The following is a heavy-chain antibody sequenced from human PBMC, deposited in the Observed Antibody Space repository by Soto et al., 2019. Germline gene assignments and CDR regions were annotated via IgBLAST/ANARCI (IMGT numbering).Heavy chain of an antibody. D-gene: IGHD6-13*01. CDR3: ARDRIAGSKYYYGMDV. CDR2: IIPIFGTE. CDR1: GGTFSTYA. Sequence: QVQLVQSGAEVKKPGSSVRVSCKASGGTFSTYAISWVRQAPGQGLEWMGGIIPIFGTENYAQKFQGRVTITADESTSTAYMELSSLRSEDTAVYYCARDRIAGSKYYYGMDVWGQGTTVTVSS. V-gene: IGHV1-69*01. J-gene: IGHJ6*02.